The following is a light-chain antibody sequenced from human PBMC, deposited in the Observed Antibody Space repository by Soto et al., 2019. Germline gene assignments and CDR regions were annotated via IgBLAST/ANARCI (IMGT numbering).Light chain of an antibody. CDR2: EVS. Sequence: QAVVTQPASVSGSPGQSITISCTGTSSDVGGYKYVSWYQQHPGKAPKLMIYEVSNRPSGISDRFSGSKSGNTASLTISGLQAEDEADYYCSSYTSSTARVLFGGGTKVTVL. CDR1: SSDVGGYKY. CDR3: SSYTSSTARVL. V-gene: IGLV2-14*03. J-gene: IGLJ2*01.